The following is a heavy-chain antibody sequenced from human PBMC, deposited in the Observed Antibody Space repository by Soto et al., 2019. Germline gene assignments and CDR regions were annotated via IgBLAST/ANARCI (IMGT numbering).Heavy chain of an antibody. Sequence: EVQLLESGGGLVQPGGSLRLSCAASGFTFSSYAMSWVRQAPGKGLEWVSAISGSGGSTYYADSVKGRFTISRDNSKNTLYLQRNSLRAEDTAVYYCAKDRWGVVAGGDAFDIWGQGTMVTVSS. D-gene: IGHD2-15*01. CDR3: AKDRWGVVAGGDAFDI. V-gene: IGHV3-23*01. CDR2: ISGSGGST. J-gene: IGHJ3*02. CDR1: GFTFSSYA.